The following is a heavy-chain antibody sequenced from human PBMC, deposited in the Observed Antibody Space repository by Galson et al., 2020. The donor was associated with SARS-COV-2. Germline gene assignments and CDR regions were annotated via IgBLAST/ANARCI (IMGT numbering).Heavy chain of an antibody. V-gene: IGHV1-18*01. J-gene: IGHJ3*02. D-gene: IGHD6-13*01. CDR2: ISAYSGNT. CDR3: ARGHGSSWYPDAFDI. Sequence: GESLKISCKASGYPFTSYGITWVRQAPGQGLEWMGWISAYSGNTNYAQKLQGRVTLTTDTSTSTVYMDLQNLRSDDTAIYFCARGHGSSWYPDAFDIWGQGTMVTVSS. CDR1: GYPFTSYG.